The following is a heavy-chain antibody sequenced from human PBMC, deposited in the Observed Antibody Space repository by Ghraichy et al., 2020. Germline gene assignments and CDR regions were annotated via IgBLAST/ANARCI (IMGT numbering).Heavy chain of an antibody. CDR1: GYTFSDDF. Sequence: ASVKVSCKASGYTFSDDFMHWVRQAPGQRLEWMGRINPNSGDTVYAQKLQGRVTLTRDASISTFYMELNRLTSNDTAVYYCARRGTSEHFDHWGQGSLVTVSS. CDR3: ARRGTSEHFDH. CDR2: INPNSGDT. D-gene: IGHD1-14*01. V-gene: IGHV1-2*06. J-gene: IGHJ4*02.